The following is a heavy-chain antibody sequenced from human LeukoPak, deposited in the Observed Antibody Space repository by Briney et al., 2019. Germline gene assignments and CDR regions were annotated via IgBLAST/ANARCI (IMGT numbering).Heavy chain of an antibody. CDR1: GYTFTGYY. Sequence: GSVKVSCKASGYTFTGYYMHWVRQAPGQGLEWMGWINPNSGGTNYAQKFQGWVTMTRDTSISTAYMELSRLRSDDTAVYYCARGGYSSGWSVFDYWGQGTLVTVSS. CDR2: INPNSGGT. CDR3: ARGGYSSGWSVFDY. J-gene: IGHJ4*02. V-gene: IGHV1-2*04. D-gene: IGHD6-19*01.